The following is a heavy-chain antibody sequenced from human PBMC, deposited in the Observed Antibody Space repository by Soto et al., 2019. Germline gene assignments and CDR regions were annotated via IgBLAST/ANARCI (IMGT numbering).Heavy chain of an antibody. CDR3: ARADDSYSVDY. CDR2: IFSNDVK. CDR1: GFSLTNDGMG. D-gene: IGHD2-15*01. Sequence: QVTLKESGPVLVKPTETLTLTCTVSGFSLTNDGMGVSWIRQTPGKALEWLAHIFSNDVKYYTTSLRSRLTISKDTSKSPVVLTMTNVDPADTATYYCARADDSYSVDYWGQGTLVTVSS. J-gene: IGHJ4*02. V-gene: IGHV2-26*01.